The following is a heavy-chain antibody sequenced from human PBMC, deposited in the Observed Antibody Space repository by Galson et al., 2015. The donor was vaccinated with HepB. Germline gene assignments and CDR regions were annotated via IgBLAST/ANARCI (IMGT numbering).Heavy chain of an antibody. CDR3: ASLLRYFDWLWDY. J-gene: IGHJ4*02. Sequence: SLRLSCAASGFTFSSYAMSWVRQAPGKGLEWVSAISGSGGSTYYADSVKGRFTISRDNSKNTLYLQMNSLRAEDTAVYYCASLLRYFDWLWDYWGQGTLVTVSS. CDR1: GFTFSSYA. V-gene: IGHV3-23*01. CDR2: ISGSGGST. D-gene: IGHD3-9*01.